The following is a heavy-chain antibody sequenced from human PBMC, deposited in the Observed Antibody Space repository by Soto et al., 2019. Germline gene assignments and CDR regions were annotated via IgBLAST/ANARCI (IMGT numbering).Heavy chain of an antibody. Sequence: GEYLKISCKGSGYRFTTYWIGWVRQMPGKGLEWMGIIYPGDSDTRYSPSFQGQVTISADKSISTAYLQWSSLKASDTAMYYCARLRYCSSTSCYATPSLWLRFVQRNRLDPWGQRTFVTVSS. J-gene: IGHJ5*02. V-gene: IGHV5-51*01. CDR3: ARLRYCSSTSCYATPSLWLRFVQRNRLDP. CDR2: IYPGDSDT. D-gene: IGHD2-2*01. CDR1: GYRFTTYW.